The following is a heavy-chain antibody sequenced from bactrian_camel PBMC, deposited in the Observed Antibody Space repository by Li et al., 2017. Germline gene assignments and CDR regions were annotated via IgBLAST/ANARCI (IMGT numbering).Heavy chain of an antibody. CDR1: GYTFSSNC. CDR2: IYTGGAGK. CDR3: AADINPRGLWTSRSEYEY. Sequence: HVQLVESGGGSVQAGGSLKLSCAVSGYTFSSNCMGWFRQAPGKEREGVAAIYTGGAGKCYDNSVKGRFTISRDNAKNMMYLEMSSLKPEDTAMYYCAADINPRGLWTSRSEYEYWGPGTQVTVS. J-gene: IGHJ4*01. V-gene: IGHV3S1*01. D-gene: IGHD1*01.